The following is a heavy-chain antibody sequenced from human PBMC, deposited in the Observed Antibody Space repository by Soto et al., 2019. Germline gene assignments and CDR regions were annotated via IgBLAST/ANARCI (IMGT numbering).Heavy chain of an antibody. D-gene: IGHD6-13*01. CDR3: ARAWTAAAGWANWFDL. CDR1: GGSISGAGYY. J-gene: IGHJ5*02. Sequence: QVQLQESGPGLVEPSQTLSLTCTVSGGSISGAGYYWSWIRQNPGKGLEWIGYIYYSGTTYYNPSLKSRLTILVDTSKTQLSLNLKSVTAADTAVYYCARAWTAAAGWANWFDLWGQGTLVTVSS. V-gene: IGHV4-31*03. CDR2: IYYSGTT.